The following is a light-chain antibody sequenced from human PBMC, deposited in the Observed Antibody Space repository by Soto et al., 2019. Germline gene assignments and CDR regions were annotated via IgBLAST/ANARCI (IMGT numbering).Light chain of an antibody. J-gene: IGKJ4*01. CDR1: QGISSY. V-gene: IGKV1-9*01. CDR2: GAS. CDR3: QQLDTYPLT. Sequence: DLQLTQSPSFLSASVGDRVTITCRASQGISSYLAWYQQKPGKAPELLISGASTLQLGVPARFSGGGSGAEFTLTISSLQPEDFATYYCQQLDTYPLTFGGGTQVDIK.